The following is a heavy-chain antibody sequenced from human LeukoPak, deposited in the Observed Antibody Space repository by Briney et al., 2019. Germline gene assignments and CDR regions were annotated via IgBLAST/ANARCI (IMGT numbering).Heavy chain of an antibody. J-gene: IGHJ3*02. CDR2: IWDDGSNK. CDR1: GFTFSNYG. Sequence: GRSLRLSCAVSGFTFSNYGMHWVRQAPGKGLEWVAFIWDDGSNKYYADSLRGRFTISRDNSKNTLYLQMDSLRVDDSAVYYCAKDHDGYEMWGQGTMVTVSS. V-gene: IGHV3-33*06. CDR3: AKDHDGYEM.